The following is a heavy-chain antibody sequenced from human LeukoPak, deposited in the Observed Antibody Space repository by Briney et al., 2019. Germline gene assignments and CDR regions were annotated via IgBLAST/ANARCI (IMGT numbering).Heavy chain of an antibody. CDR3: ARTLSRLLWFGELKDDAFDI. CDR1: GGTFSSYA. V-gene: IGHV1-69*05. CDR2: IIPIFGTA. Sequence: GASVKVSCKASGGTFSSYAISWVRQAPGQGLEWMGGIIPIFGTANYAQKFQGRVTITTDESTSTAYMELSSLRSEDTAVYYCARTLSRLLWFGELKDDAFDIWGQGTMVTVSS. D-gene: IGHD3-10*01. J-gene: IGHJ3*02.